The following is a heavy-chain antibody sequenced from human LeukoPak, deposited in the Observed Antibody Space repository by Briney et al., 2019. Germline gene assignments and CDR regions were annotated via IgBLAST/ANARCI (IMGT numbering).Heavy chain of an antibody. CDR2: IYYSGST. CDR1: GGSISSSSDY. J-gene: IGHJ4*02. Sequence: SETLSLTCTVSGGSISSSSDYWGWIRQPPGKGLEWIGSIYYSGSTYYNPSLKSRVTISVDTSKSQFSLKPSSVTAADTAVYYCARHVEQQLFFYFDYWGQGTLVTVSS. V-gene: IGHV4-39*01. CDR3: ARHVEQQLFFYFDY. D-gene: IGHD6-13*01.